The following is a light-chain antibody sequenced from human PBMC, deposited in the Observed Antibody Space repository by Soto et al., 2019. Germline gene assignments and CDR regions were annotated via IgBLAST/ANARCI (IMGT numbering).Light chain of an antibody. CDR1: QSISNK. CDR3: QQYSSLWT. V-gene: IGKV3D-15*01. J-gene: IGKJ1*01. CDR2: GES. Sequence: EIVMTQSPATLSVSPGERATLSCRASQSISNKLVWYLQKRGQSPRLLIYGESSRATGIPDRFSGSGSGTDFTLSISRLEPEDFAVYYRQQYSSLWTFGQGTKVDIK.